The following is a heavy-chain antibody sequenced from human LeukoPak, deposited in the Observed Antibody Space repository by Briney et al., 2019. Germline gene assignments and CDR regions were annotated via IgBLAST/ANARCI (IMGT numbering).Heavy chain of an antibody. V-gene: IGHV1-18*01. CDR1: GYTLTSYG. CDR2: ISAYNGNT. J-gene: IGHJ3*02. CDR3: ARDPWIQLWRDAFDI. Sequence: GASVKVSCKASGYTLTSYGISWVRQAPGQGLEWMGWISAYNGNTNYAQKLQGRVTMTTDTSTSTAYMELRSLRSDDTAVYYCARDPWIQLWRDAFDIWGQGTMVTVSS. D-gene: IGHD5-18*01.